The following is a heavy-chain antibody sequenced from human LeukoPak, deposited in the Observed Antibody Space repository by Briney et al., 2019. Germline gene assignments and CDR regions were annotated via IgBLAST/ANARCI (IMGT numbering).Heavy chain of an antibody. CDR1: GFSVSNNY. D-gene: IGHD3-22*01. CDR2: IYSGGST. V-gene: IGHV3-53*01. J-gene: IGHJ6*02. CDR3: ARDLDYYDSSYYYYGMDV. Sequence: GGSLRLSCAASGFSVSNNYMSWVRQAPGKGLEWVSVIYSGGSTYYADSVKGRFTISRDNSKNTLYLQMNSLRAEDTAVYYCARDLDYYDSSYYYYGMDVWGQGTTVTVSS.